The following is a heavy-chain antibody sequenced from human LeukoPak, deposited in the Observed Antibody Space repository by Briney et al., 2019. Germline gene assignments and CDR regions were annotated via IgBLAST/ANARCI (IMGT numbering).Heavy chain of an antibody. Sequence: PGGSLRLSCAASGFTFDDYAMHWVRQAPGKGREWVSGISWNSGSIGYADSVKGRFTISRDNAKNSLYLQMNSLRAEDTALYYCAKVGRRRTAAGPIDYWGQGTLVTVSS. D-gene: IGHD6-13*01. CDR2: ISWNSGSI. V-gene: IGHV3-9*01. CDR1: GFTFDDYA. CDR3: AKVGRRRTAAGPIDY. J-gene: IGHJ4*02.